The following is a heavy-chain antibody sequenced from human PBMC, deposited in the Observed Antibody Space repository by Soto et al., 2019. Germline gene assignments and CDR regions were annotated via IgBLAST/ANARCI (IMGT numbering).Heavy chain of an antibody. CDR1: GYTFTNYY. CDR3: ARAGIVEIPTAIADYHWCDP. Sequence: QVQLVQSGAEVKKPGASVKVSCKASGYTFTNYYIHWVRQAPGQGLEWMGIMNPSSGATTSAQTFQGRVTMTTDTSTSTVYMELRSLRSEDTALYFCARAGIVEIPTAIADYHWCDPWGQGTLVTVSS. D-gene: IGHD2-21*02. CDR2: MNPSSGAT. V-gene: IGHV1-46*01. J-gene: IGHJ5*02.